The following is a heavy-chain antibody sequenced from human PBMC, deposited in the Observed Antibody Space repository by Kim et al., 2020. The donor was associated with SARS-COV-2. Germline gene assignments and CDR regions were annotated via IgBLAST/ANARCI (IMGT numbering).Heavy chain of an antibody. J-gene: IGHJ4*02. CDR3: ASAYWGYTYDRGGLEMGY. D-gene: IGHD3-22*01. V-gene: IGHV3-74*01. Sequence: VKGRFTISRDNVKNTLSLQMNSLKAEDTALYYCASAYWGYTYDRGGLEMGYWGQGALVTVSS.